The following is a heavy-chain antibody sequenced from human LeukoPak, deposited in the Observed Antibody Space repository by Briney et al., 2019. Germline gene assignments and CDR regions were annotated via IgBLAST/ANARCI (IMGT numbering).Heavy chain of an antibody. V-gene: IGHV4-30-2*01. CDR2: IYHSGST. Sequence: PSQTLSLTCAVSGGSISSGGYSWSWIRQPPGKGLEWIGYIYHSGSTYYNPSLKSRVTISVDRSKNQFSLRLSSVTAADTAVYYCARVGATTRALDYWGQGTLVTVSS. CDR3: ARVGATTRALDY. CDR1: GGSISSGGYS. D-gene: IGHD1-26*01. J-gene: IGHJ4*02.